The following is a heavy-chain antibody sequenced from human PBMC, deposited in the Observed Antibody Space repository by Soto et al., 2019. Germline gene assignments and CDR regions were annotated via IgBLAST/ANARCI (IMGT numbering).Heavy chain of an antibody. D-gene: IGHD3-10*01. CDR3: ARVQDYGSGSLTYYMDV. CDR1: GGTFSSYT. J-gene: IGHJ6*03. CDR2: IIPILGIA. Sequence: QVQLVQSGAEVKKPGSSVKVSCKASGGTFSSYTISWVRQAPGQGLEWMGRIIPILGIANYAQKFQGRVTITADKSTSTAYMELSSLRSEDTAVYYCARVQDYGSGSLTYYMDVWGKGTTVTVSS. V-gene: IGHV1-69*02.